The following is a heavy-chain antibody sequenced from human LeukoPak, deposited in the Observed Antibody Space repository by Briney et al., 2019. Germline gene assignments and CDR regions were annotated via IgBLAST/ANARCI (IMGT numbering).Heavy chain of an antibody. CDR2: IKSKTDGGTT. CDR1: GFTFSNAW. D-gene: IGHD2-15*01. J-gene: IGHJ4*02. CDR3: TTDEHCSGGSCYPWYFDY. Sequence: PGGSLRLSCAASGFTFSNAWMSWVRQAPGKGLEWVGRIKSKTDGGTTDYAAPVKGRFTISRDDSKNSLYLQMNSLKTEDTAVYYCTTDEHCSGGSCYPWYFDYWGQGTLVTVSS. V-gene: IGHV3-15*01.